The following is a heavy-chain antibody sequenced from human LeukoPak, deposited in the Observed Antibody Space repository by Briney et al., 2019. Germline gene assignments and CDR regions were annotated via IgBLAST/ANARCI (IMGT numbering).Heavy chain of an antibody. CDR2: IYYSGST. D-gene: IGHD4-17*01. CDR1: GGSISSGGYY. J-gene: IGHJ4*02. V-gene: IGHV4-31*03. CDR3: ARERVRRRDYGDYAYFDY. Sequence: SQTLSLTCTVSGGSISSGGYYWSWIRQHPGTGLEWIGYIYYSGSTYYNPSLKSRVTISVDTSKNQFSLKLSSVTAADTAVYYCARERVRRRDYGDYAYFDYWGQGTLVTVSS.